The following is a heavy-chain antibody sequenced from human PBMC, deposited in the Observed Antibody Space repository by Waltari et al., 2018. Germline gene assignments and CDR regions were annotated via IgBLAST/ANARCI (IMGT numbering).Heavy chain of an antibody. J-gene: IGHJ4*02. Sequence: EVQLVESGGGLVQPGGSLRLACAASGLTFSSYWMHWVRQVPGKGLVWVSRSSTDGSGANYADSVQGRFTSSRDNAKNILYLQMNSLRAEDTAVYYCARGPVSGSGIYYVGDYWGQGTLVTVSS. CDR3: ARGPVSGSGIYYVGDY. CDR2: SSTDGSGA. V-gene: IGHV3-74*01. CDR1: GLTFSSYW. D-gene: IGHD1-26*01.